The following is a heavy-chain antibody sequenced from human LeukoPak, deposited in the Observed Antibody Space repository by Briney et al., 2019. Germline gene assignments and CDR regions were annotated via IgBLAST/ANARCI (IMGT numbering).Heavy chain of an antibody. D-gene: IGHD3-10*01. CDR2: ISYDGSNK. CDR1: GFTFSSYA. J-gene: IGHJ6*03. Sequence: GRSLRLSCAASGFTFSSYAMHWVRQAPGKGLEWVAVISYDGSNKYYADSVKGRFTISRDNSKNTLYLQMNSLRAEDTAVYYCARNQRFGELSNYYYYMDVWGKGTTVTVSS. CDR3: ARNQRFGELSNYYYYMDV. V-gene: IGHV3-30-3*01.